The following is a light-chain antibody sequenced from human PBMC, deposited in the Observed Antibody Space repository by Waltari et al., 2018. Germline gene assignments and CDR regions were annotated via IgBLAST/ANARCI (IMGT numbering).Light chain of an antibody. CDR3: QSYDSTTVI. CDR1: NGYIATNY. J-gene: IGLJ2*01. CDR2: ADD. Sequence: NLILTQPHSMSESPGKTVTISCTGSNGYIATNYVQWYQQRPGSAPTTVLYADDPRPSGVPDRFSGSIDSSSNSASLTISGLTTEDEADYYCQSYDSTTVIFGGGTKLTVL. V-gene: IGLV6-57*02.